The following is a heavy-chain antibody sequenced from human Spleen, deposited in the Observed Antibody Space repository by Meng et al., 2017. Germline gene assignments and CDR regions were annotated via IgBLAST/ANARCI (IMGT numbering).Heavy chain of an antibody. CDR3: AKEREYGDFDY. J-gene: IGHJ4*02. CDR1: GYTFTRYA. Sequence: ASVKVSCKASGYTFTRYAMNWVRLAPGQGLEWMGWINTNSGNPTCAQGFTGRFVFSLDTSVSTAYLQISSLKAEDTAVYYCAKEREYGDFDYWGQGTLVTVSS. CDR2: INTNSGNP. D-gene: IGHD4-17*01. V-gene: IGHV7-4-1*02.